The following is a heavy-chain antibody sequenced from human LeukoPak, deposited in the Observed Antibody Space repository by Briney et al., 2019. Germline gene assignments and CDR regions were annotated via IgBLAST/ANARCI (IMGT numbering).Heavy chain of an antibody. CDR2: IVPIVGIT. V-gene: IGHV1-69*04. CDR1: GGTFSSYA. D-gene: IGHD2-15*01. Sequence: SVKDSCKPSGGTFSSYAISWVRQAPGQGPEWMGRIVPIVGITNYAQKFQGRVTISADKSTSTAFMELKSLRSEDTAVYYCARTHSAAGPPGAFDVWGQGTKVTVSS. J-gene: IGHJ3*01. CDR3: ARTHSAAGPPGAFDV.